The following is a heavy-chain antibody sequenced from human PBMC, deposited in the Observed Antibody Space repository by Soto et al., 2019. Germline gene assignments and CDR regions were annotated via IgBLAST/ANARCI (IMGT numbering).Heavy chain of an antibody. J-gene: IGHJ6*02. Sequence: EGSLRHSCAASGFTFSHYGMHWVRQAPGKGMEWVAVISYDRSNEYYADSVKGRFTISRDNSKNTLYLQMNSLRAEDTAVYYCAKTDYYDGSGYYSAYYYYGMDVWGQGT. CDR1: GFTFSHYG. CDR2: ISYDRSNE. D-gene: IGHD3-22*01. V-gene: IGHV3-30*18. CDR3: AKTDYYDGSGYYSAYYYYGMDV.